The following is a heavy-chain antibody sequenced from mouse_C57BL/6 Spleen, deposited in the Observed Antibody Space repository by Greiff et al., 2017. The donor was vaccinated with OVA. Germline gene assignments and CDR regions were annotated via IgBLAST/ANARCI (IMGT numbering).Heavy chain of an antibody. CDR2: INPSNGGT. V-gene: IGHV1-53*01. D-gene: IGHD1-1*01. J-gene: IGHJ2*01. CDR3: ARPGWDTEFDY. CDR1: GYTFTSYW. Sequence: QVQLQQSGTELVKPGASVKLSCKASGYTFTSYWMHWVKQRPGQGLEWIGNINPSNGGTNYNEKFKSKTTLTVDKSSSTAYMQLSSLTSEDSAVYYCARPGWDTEFDYWGQGTTLTVSS.